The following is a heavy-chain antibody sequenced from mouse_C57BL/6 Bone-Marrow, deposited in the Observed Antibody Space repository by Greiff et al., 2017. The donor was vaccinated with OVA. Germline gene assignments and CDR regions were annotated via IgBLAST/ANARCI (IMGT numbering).Heavy chain of an antibody. D-gene: IGHD2-12*01. J-gene: IGHJ4*01. Sequence: EVKLMESGEGLVKPGGSLKLSCAASGFTFSSSAMSWVRQTPEKRLAWVAHLSSGGDYIFYAVTVLGRFTIARDNARNTLYLQMSSLKSEDTAMDYCTRDQYSLYAMEGWGQGTSVTGAS. CDR3: TRDQYSLYAMEG. V-gene: IGHV5-9-1*02. CDR1: GFTFSSSA. CDR2: LSSGGDYI.